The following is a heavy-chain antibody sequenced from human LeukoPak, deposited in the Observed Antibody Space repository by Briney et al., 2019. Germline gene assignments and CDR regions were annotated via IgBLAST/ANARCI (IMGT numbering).Heavy chain of an antibody. CDR2: IIPIFSTA. CDR1: GGTFSSYA. V-gene: IGHV1-69*13. D-gene: IGHD6-13*01. Sequence: GASVKVSCKASGGTFSSYAISWVRRAPGQGLEWMGGIIPIFSTANYAQKFQGRVTITADESTSTAYMELSSLRSEDSAVYYCARVKTAAAVTYNWFDPWGQGTLVTVSS. CDR3: ARVKTAAAVTYNWFDP. J-gene: IGHJ5*02.